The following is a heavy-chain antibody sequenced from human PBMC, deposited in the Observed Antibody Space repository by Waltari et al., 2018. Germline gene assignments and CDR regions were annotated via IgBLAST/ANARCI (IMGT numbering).Heavy chain of an antibody. CDR2: LDYSGST. V-gene: IGHV4-30-4*08. CDR3: ARAIGRTIFGVVIHGVGAFDI. J-gene: IGHJ3*02. Sequence: QVQLQESGPGLVKPSQTLSLTCTVSGGSISSGDYYWSRTRLPPGQRPAWIWSLDYSGSTYYNPSLKSRVTISGDTSKNQFSLKLSSVTAADTAVYYCARAIGRTIFGVVIHGVGAFDIWGQGTMVTVSS. CDR1: GGSISSGDYY. D-gene: IGHD3-3*01.